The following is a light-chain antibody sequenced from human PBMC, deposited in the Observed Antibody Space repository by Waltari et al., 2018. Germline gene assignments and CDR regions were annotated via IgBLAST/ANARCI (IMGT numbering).Light chain of an antibody. CDR2: DVS. CDR1: SSDVGFSNY. Sequence: QYALTQPASVSGSPGQSITISCTGTSSDVGFSNYVSWYQQHPCKAPKLMIYDVSERPLGVSNRFSGSKSGNAASLTISGLQAEDEADYYCNSYAGSSSWVFGGGTKLTVL. J-gene: IGLJ3*02. CDR3: NSYAGSSSWV. V-gene: IGLV2-14*01.